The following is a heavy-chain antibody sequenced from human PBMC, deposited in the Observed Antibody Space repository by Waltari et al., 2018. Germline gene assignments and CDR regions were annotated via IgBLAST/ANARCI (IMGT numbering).Heavy chain of an antibody. V-gene: IGHV4-4*07. Sequence: QVQLQESGPGLVKPSETLSLTCTVSGASISSSYWNWIRQPAGKGLEWIGRIYISGSANYNPSLKSRVTMSVDTSKNQCSLKLTSVTAADTAVYYCARHPNRYFDLWGRGTLVTVSS. CDR1: GASISSSY. J-gene: IGHJ2*01. CDR2: IYISGSA. CDR3: ARHPNRYFDL.